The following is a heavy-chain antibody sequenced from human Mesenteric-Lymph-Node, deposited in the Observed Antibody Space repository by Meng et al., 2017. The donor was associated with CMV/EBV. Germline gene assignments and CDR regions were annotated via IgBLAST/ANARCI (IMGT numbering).Heavy chain of an antibody. Sequence: GESLKISCAASGFTFSSYGMHWVRQAPGKGLECVALIWNDGSDKYYADSVKGRFTISRDTSKNTLYLQMNSLRADDTALYYCAKGVGYHPSYYGMDVWGQGTTVTVSS. CDR2: IWNDGSDK. CDR1: GFTFSSYG. D-gene: IGHD3-10*01. V-gene: IGHV3-33*06. J-gene: IGHJ6*02. CDR3: AKGVGYHPSYYGMDV.